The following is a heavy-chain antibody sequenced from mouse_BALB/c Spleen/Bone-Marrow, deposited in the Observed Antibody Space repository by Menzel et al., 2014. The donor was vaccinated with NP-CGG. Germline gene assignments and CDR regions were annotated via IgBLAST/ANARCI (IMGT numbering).Heavy chain of an antibody. D-gene: IGHD4-1*01. Sequence: QVQLQQPGAELARPGASVKMSCKASGYTFTSYTIQWVKRRPGQGLEWVGYIVPSSGYTEYNQKFKDKTTLTADKSSSTAYMQLSSLTSAHSAVYYCAREARTGSCFPNWGQGTLFTVSA. CDR2: IVPSSGYT. J-gene: IGHJ3*01. CDR3: AREARTGSCFPN. V-gene: IGHV1-4*02. CDR1: GYTFTSYT.